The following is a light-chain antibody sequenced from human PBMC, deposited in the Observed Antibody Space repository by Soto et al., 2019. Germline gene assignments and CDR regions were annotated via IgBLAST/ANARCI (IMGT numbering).Light chain of an antibody. CDR1: QSVSSN. Sequence: ERVMTQSPATLSVSPGERATLSCRASQSVSSNLAWYQQKPGQAPRLLIYGASTRATGIPARFSGSGSGTDFTHTISSLQSEDFAVYYCQQYGSSLFTFGPGTKVDFK. V-gene: IGKV3-15*01. CDR3: QQYGSSLFT. J-gene: IGKJ3*01. CDR2: GAS.